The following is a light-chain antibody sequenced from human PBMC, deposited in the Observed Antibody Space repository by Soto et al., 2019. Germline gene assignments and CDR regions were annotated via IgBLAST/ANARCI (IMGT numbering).Light chain of an antibody. V-gene: IGKV4-1*01. Sequence: DIVLTQSPGSLAVSLGETATIKCKSSQSVLRGSNSKNLLAWHQQKPGQPPKVLIYWASSREGGVPDRCWGSVSGTDFTLTITNVQADDVAVYYCQQYFTTPQTVGPGTKVEIK. CDR2: WAS. J-gene: IGKJ2*01. CDR1: QSVLRGSNSKNL. CDR3: QQYFTTPQT.